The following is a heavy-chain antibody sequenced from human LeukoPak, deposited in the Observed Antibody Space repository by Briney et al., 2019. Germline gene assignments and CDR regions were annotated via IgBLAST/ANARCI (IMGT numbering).Heavy chain of an antibody. V-gene: IGHV4-30-2*01. CDR2: IYHSGST. J-gene: IGHJ3*02. D-gene: IGHD5-24*01. CDR3: ARVDGAGRFAFDI. Sequence: SETLSLTCAVSGGSISSGGYSWSWIRQPPGKGLEWIGYIYHSGSTYYNPSLKSRVTISVDRSKNQSSLKLSSVTAADTAVYYCARVDGAGRFAFDIWGQGTMVTVSS. CDR1: GGSISSGGYS.